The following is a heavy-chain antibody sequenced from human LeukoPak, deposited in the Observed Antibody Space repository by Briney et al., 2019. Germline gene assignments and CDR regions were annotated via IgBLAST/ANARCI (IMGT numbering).Heavy chain of an antibody. Sequence: PGGSLRLSCAASGFTVSSNYMSWVRQAPGKGLEWVSVIYTGGNTYYADSVKGRFTISRDNSKNTLYLQMNSLRAEDTAVYYCAKDRNWNYVAFDYWGQGTLVTVSS. CDR1: GFTVSSNY. J-gene: IGHJ4*02. D-gene: IGHD1-7*01. V-gene: IGHV3-53*01. CDR2: IYTGGNT. CDR3: AKDRNWNYVAFDY.